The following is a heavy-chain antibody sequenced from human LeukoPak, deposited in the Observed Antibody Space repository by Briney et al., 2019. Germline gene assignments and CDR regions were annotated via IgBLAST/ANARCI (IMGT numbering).Heavy chain of an antibody. CDR3: ARAVLLWFGELGYYFDY. J-gene: IGHJ4*02. V-gene: IGHV3-64*01. Sequence: RGSLRLSCAASGFTFSSYAMHWVRQAPGKGLEYVSAISSNGGSTYYANSVKGRFTISRDNSKNTLYLQMGSLRAEDMAVYYCARAVLLWFGELGYYFDYWGQGTLVTVSS. D-gene: IGHD3-10*01. CDR1: GFTFSSYA. CDR2: ISSNGGST.